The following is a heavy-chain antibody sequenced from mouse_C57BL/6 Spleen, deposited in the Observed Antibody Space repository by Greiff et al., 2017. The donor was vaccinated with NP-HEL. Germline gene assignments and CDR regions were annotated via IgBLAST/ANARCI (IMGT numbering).Heavy chain of an antibody. CDR3: ARGRDYARFAY. D-gene: IGHD2-4*01. V-gene: IGHV1-61*01. CDR1: GYTFTSYW. J-gene: IGHJ3*01. Sequence: QVQLKQPGAELVRPGSSVKLSCKASGYTFTSYWMDWVKQRPGQGLEWIGNIYPSDSETHYNQKFKDKATLTVDKSSSTAYMQLSSLTSEDSAVYYCARGRDYARFAYWGQGTLVTVSA. CDR2: IYPSDSET.